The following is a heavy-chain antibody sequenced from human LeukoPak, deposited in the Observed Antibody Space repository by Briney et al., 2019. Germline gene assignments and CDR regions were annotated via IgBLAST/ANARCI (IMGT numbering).Heavy chain of an antibody. J-gene: IGHJ4*02. CDR2: INPNSGGT. D-gene: IGHD2-2*01. CDR3: AADLRCRASCCIPGCYWAQNY. V-gene: IGHV1-2*02. Sequence: ASVKVSCKASGYTFTDYYMHWVRQAPGQGLEWMGWINPNSGGTNYAQIFQGRVTMTRDTSISTAYKALSRLRSDDTAVYHGAADLRCRASCCIPGCYWAQNYWGQGTLVTVSS. CDR1: GYTFTDYY.